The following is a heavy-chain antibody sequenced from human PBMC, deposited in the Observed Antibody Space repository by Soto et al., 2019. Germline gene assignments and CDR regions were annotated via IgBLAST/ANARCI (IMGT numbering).Heavy chain of an antibody. J-gene: IGHJ3*01. D-gene: IGHD3-10*01. V-gene: IGHV3-15*07. CDR1: GFSFRDAW. CDR2: IKSKAAGGAI. Sequence: EVQMVESGGGLVKPGGSLRLSCAVSGFSFRDAWMNWVRQAPGKGLEWVGRIKSKAAGGAIDYAAPVKDRFTFSRDDSNAPLYLQINSLKPEDTPMYYCSTDGSFGGVVFAFQLWGQGTMLSVSS. CDR3: STDGSFGGVVFAFQL.